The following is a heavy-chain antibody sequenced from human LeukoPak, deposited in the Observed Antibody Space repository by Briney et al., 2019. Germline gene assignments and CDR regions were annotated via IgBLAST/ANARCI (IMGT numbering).Heavy chain of an antibody. CDR1: GFTFSTYT. CDR2: ISYDGRHL. CDR3: ARDRVQIWSYVGTFDS. Sequence: GGSLRLSCAASGFTFSTYTMHWVRQTPDKGLEWVALISYDGRHLDYACFVQGRFTVSRDISKNMFYLQMNSLRAEDTAVYYCARDRVQIWSYVGTFDSWGQGTLVTVSS. J-gene: IGHJ4*02. V-gene: IGHV3-30*04. D-gene: IGHD5-18*01.